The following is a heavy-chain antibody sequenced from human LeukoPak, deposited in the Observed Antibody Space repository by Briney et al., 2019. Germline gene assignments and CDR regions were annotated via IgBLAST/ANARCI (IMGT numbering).Heavy chain of an antibody. CDR3: ARGVPAAIFRYNWFDP. CDR2: LNHSGST. J-gene: IGHJ5*02. D-gene: IGHD2-2*01. CDR1: GGSFSGYY. Sequence: PSDTLSLPCAVYGGSFSGYYWSWIRHPPGKGLEWIGELNHSGSTNYNPSLKSRVTISVDTSKNQFSLKLSSVTAADTAVYYCARGVPAAIFRYNWFDPWGQGTLVTVSS. V-gene: IGHV4-34*01.